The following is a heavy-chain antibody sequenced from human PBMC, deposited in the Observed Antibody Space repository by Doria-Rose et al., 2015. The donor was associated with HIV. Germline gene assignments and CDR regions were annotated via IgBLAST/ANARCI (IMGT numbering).Heavy chain of an antibody. J-gene: IGHJ4*02. D-gene: IGHD6-13*01. V-gene: IGHV2-26*01. CDR3: ARIKSSRWYHKYYFDF. CDR2: IFSDDER. Sequence: QVTLKESGPVLVKPTETLTLTCTVSGVSLSSPGMGVSWIRQPPGKALEWLANIFSDDERSYKTSLKSRLTISTGTSKSQVILTMTDMDPVDTVTYYCARIKSSRWYHKYYFDFWGQGTLVIVSA. CDR1: GVSLSSPGMG.